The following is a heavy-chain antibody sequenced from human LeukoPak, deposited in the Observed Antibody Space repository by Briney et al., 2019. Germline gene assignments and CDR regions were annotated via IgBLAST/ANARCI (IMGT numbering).Heavy chain of an antibody. V-gene: IGHV4-59*01. D-gene: IGHD2-2*01. Sequence: KPSETLSLTCTVSGGSISDYYWSWIRQPPGKGLEWIGYIYYSGSTNYNPSLKSRVTISVDTSKNQFSLKLSSVTAADTAVYYCARESSQYQQLRDWNFDLWGRGTLVTVSS. CDR3: ARESSQYQQLRDWNFDL. CDR2: IYYSGST. J-gene: IGHJ2*01. CDR1: GGSISDYY.